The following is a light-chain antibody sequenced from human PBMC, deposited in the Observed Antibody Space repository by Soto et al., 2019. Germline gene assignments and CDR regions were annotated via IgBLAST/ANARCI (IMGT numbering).Light chain of an antibody. CDR2: RNN. CDR3: ATWDDSLSGQGVV. V-gene: IGLV1-47*01. Sequence: QSVLTQPPSASGTPGQRVTISCSGSTSNIGTFFIAWYQHLPGTAPKLLIYRNNQRPSGVPDRFSGSKSGTSASLAISGLRSEDEADYYCATWDDSLSGQGVVFGGGTKLTVL. CDR1: TSNIGTFF. J-gene: IGLJ2*01.